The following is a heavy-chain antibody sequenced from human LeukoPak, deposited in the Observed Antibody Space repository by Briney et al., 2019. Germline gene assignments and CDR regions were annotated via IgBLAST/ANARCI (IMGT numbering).Heavy chain of an antibody. CDR3: ARAAVAELDY. V-gene: IGHV4-59*01. CDR1: GGSISSYY. J-gene: IGHJ4*02. Sequence: PSETLSLTCTVSGGSISSYYWSWIRQPPGKGLEWIGYIYYSGSTNYNPSLKSRVTISVDTSKNQFSLKLSSVTAADTAVYYCARAAVAELDYWGQGTLVTVSS. D-gene: IGHD6-19*01. CDR2: IYYSGST.